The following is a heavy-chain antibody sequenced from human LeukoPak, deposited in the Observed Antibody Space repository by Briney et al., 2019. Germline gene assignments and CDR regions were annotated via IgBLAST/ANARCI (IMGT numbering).Heavy chain of an antibody. D-gene: IGHD6-19*01. CDR3: ARRRWSSGWPGFDAFDI. J-gene: IGHJ3*02. Sequence: GESLNFSCKGSEYSFTSYWIGWVRQLPGKGLEWMGIIYPGDSDTRYSPSFQGQVTISADKSISTAYLQWSSLKASDTAMYYCARRRWSSGWPGFDAFDIWGQGTMVTVSS. V-gene: IGHV5-51*01. CDR1: EYSFTSYW. CDR2: IYPGDSDT.